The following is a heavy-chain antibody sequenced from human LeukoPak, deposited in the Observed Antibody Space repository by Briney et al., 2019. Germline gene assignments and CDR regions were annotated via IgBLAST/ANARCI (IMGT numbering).Heavy chain of an antibody. CDR3: ARVTMVRGPFDY. D-gene: IGHD3-10*01. V-gene: IGHV4-38-2*01. J-gene: IGHJ4*02. CDR2: IYHSGST. CDR1: GYSISSGYY. Sequence: SETLSLTCAVSGYSISSGYYWGWIRRPPGKGLEWIGSIYHSGSTYYNPSLKSRVTISVDTSKNQFSLKLSSVTAADTAVYYCARVTMVRGPFDYWGQGTLVTVSS.